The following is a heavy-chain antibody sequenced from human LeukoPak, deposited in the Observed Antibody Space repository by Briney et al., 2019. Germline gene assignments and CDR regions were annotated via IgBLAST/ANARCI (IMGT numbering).Heavy chain of an antibody. Sequence: PGGSLRLSCAASGFTFSSYAMSWVRQAPGKGLEWVSAISGSGGSTYYADSVKGRFTVSRDKSKNTLDLQMNSLRAEDTAVYYCAKDPKGSSGLGAYWGQGTLVTVSS. CDR1: GFTFSSYA. CDR3: AKDPKGSSGLGAY. J-gene: IGHJ4*02. D-gene: IGHD6-19*01. CDR2: ISGSGGST. V-gene: IGHV3-23*01.